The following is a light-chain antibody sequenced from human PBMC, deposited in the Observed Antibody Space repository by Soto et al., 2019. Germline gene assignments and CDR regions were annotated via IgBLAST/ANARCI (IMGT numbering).Light chain of an antibody. J-gene: IGKJ1*01. CDR1: QGISSY. V-gene: IGKV1-9*01. CDR3: QQLNSYPPA. CDR2: AAS. Sequence: DIQLTQSPSFLSASVGDRVTITCRASQGISSYLAWYQQKPGKAPKLLIYAASTLQSGVPSRFSGSGSGTEFTLTISSLQPEHFATYYCQQLNSYPPAFGQGTKVDI.